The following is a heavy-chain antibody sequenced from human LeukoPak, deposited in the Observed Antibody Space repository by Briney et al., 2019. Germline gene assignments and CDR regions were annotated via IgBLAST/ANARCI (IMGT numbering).Heavy chain of an antibody. Sequence: SGGSLRPSCAAFGFTFSTYSMNWVRQSPGKGLEWVANIRSSSSTIYYADSVKGRFTISRDNANNSLYLQMDSLRAEDTAVYYCARDSEYDSKTFDYWGQGTLVTVSS. V-gene: IGHV3-48*01. CDR1: GFTFSTYS. CDR3: ARDSEYDSKTFDY. D-gene: IGHD3-22*01. CDR2: IRSSSSTI. J-gene: IGHJ4*02.